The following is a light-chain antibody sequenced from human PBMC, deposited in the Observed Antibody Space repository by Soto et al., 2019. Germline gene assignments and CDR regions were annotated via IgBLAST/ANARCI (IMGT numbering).Light chain of an antibody. CDR2: LGF. J-gene: IGKJ2*01. CDR1: QRLLHSNGNIF. V-gene: IGKV2-28*01. Sequence: EIVMTQSPPSLTVTPGEPASISCSSSQRLLHSNGNIFLDWYLQKPGQSPQLLIYLGFNRASGVPDRVSGSGAGTDFTLKISRVEAEDAGVYYCMQALQTPYTFGQWTKVDIK. CDR3: MQALQTPYT.